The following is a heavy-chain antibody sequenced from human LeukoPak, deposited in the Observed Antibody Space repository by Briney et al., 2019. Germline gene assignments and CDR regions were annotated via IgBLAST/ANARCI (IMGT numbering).Heavy chain of an antibody. CDR3: ATDLTGYRFFDY. CDR2: ISGSGGST. D-gene: IGHD3-3*01. CDR1: GFTFSSYA. J-gene: IGHJ4*02. Sequence: GGSLRLSCAASGFTFSSYAMSWVRQAPGKGLEWVSAISGSGGSTYYADSVKGRFTISRDNSKNTLYLQMNSLRAEDTAVYYCATDLTGYRFFDYWGQGTLVTVSS. V-gene: IGHV3-23*01.